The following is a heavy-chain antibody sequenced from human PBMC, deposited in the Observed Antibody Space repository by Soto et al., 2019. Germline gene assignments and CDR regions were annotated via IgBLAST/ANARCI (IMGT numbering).Heavy chain of an antibody. J-gene: IGHJ5*02. V-gene: IGHV1-69*04. CDR1: GGTFSSYT. CDR2: IIPILGIA. CDR3: AREDYDFWSGYRSNWFDP. D-gene: IGHD3-3*01. Sequence: SVKVSCKASGGTFSSYTISWVRQAPGQGLEWMGRIIPILGIANYAQKFQGRVTITADKSTSTAYMELSSLRSEDTAVYYCAREDYDFWSGYRSNWFDPWGQGTLVTVSS.